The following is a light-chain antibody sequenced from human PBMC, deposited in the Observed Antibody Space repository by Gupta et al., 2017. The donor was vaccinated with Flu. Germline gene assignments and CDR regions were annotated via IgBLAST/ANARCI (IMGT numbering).Light chain of an antibody. J-gene: IGLJ3*02. Sequence: NHMLTQLQSLSESPGKTVTITCVRSSGYIGSDFVQWYQQRPGSPLTTIIYEDDQKPSGVSPRFSGSIDSSYNSASLTIYDLRPEDEGDYYCQSCQSSSVWIFGGGTKLTVL. CDR3: QSCQSSSVWI. CDR1: SGYIGSDF. V-gene: IGLV6-57*01. CDR2: EDD.